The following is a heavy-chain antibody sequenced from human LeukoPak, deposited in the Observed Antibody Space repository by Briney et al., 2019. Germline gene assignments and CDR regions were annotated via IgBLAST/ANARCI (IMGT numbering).Heavy chain of an antibody. CDR3: ARGFGSPGYDFWSGPEGYYFDY. J-gene: IGHJ4*02. Sequence: ASVKVSCKASGYTFTSYDINWVRQATGQGLEWMGWINPNSGNTGYAQKFQGRVTMTRNTSISTAYMDLSSLRSEDTAVYYCARGFGSPGYDFWSGPEGYYFDYWGQGTLVTVSS. CDR2: INPNSGNT. V-gene: IGHV1-8*01. D-gene: IGHD3-3*01. CDR1: GYTFTSYD.